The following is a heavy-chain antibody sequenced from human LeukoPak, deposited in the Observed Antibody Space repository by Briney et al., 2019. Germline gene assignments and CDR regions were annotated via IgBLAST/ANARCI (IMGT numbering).Heavy chain of an antibody. D-gene: IGHD2-2*01. CDR3: AKSTYQLQVGFDP. CDR2: INHSGST. CDR1: GGSFSGYY. Sequence: PSETLSLTCAVYGGSFSGYYWSWIRQPPGKGLEWIGEINHSGSTNYNPSLKSRVTISIDTSKNQFSLKLSSVTAADTAVYYCAKSTYQLQVGFDPWGQGTLVTVSS. J-gene: IGHJ5*02. V-gene: IGHV4-34*01.